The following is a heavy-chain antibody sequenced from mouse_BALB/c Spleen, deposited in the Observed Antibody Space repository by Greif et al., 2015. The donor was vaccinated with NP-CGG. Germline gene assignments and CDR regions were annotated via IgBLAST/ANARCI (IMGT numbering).Heavy chain of an antibody. Sequence: VMLVESGPGLVAPSQSLSITCTVSGSSLTGYGVNWVRQPPGKGLEWLGMTWGDGSTDYNSALKSRLSISKDNSKSQVFLKMSSLQTDDTARYYCARDYYGSSLDYWGQGTTLTVSS. CDR3: ARDYYGSSLDY. CDR1: GSSLTGYG. J-gene: IGHJ2*01. D-gene: IGHD1-1*01. V-gene: IGHV2-6-7*01. CDR2: TWGDGST.